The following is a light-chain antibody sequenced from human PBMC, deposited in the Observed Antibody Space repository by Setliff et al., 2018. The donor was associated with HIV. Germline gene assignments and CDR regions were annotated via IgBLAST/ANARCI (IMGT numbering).Light chain of an antibody. CDR2: EVR. Sequence: QSLLTQPASVSGSPGQSITISCTGTSRDVGGYNYVSWYQQHPGKAPKLIIYEVRNRPSGVSNRFSGSKSGNTASLTISGLQAEDEADYYCSSYAITNTLPFGTGTKVTV. CDR3: SSYAITNTLP. V-gene: IGLV2-14*01. CDR1: SRDVGGYNY. J-gene: IGLJ1*01.